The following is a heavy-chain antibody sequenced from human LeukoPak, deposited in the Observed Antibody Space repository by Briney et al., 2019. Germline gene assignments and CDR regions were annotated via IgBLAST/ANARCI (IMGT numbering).Heavy chain of an antibody. CDR2: ISGNGHQT. Sequence: PGGSLRLSCSASGFAFSRFAMTWVRHLPGKGLDWVSSISGNGHQTYYGDSVKGRFSVSRDNPKNILCLQVDSLRADDSALYYCAKDANYYDSSGYLIPFDYWGQGTLVTVSS. D-gene: IGHD3-22*01. CDR3: AKDANYYDSSGYLIPFDY. CDR1: GFAFSRFA. J-gene: IGHJ4*02. V-gene: IGHV3-23*01.